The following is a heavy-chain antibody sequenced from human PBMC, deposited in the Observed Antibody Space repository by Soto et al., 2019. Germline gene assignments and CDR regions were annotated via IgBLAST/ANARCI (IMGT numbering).Heavy chain of an antibody. CDR1: GGTFSSYA. Sequence: ALVKVSCKASGGTFSSYAISWVRQAPGQGLEWMGGIIPIFGTANYAQKFQGRVTITADESTSTAYMELSSLRSEDTAVYYCARDAGYCSGGSCSNWFDPWGQGTLVTVSS. V-gene: IGHV1-69*13. CDR2: IIPIFGTA. D-gene: IGHD2-15*01. CDR3: ARDAGYCSGGSCSNWFDP. J-gene: IGHJ5*02.